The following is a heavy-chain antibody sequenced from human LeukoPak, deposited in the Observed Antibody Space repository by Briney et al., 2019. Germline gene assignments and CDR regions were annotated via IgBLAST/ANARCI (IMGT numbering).Heavy chain of an antibody. D-gene: IGHD5-18*01. J-gene: IGHJ3*02. Sequence: PGGSLRLSCAASGFSFSSYAMTWARQAPVKGLEWVSAISGGGDSTYYGDSVKGRFTISRDNSKNTLYLQMNSLRAEDTAVYYCAKDQLDTAMAVDAFDIWGQGTMVTVSS. CDR2: ISGGGDST. CDR1: GFSFSSYA. V-gene: IGHV3-23*01. CDR3: AKDQLDTAMAVDAFDI.